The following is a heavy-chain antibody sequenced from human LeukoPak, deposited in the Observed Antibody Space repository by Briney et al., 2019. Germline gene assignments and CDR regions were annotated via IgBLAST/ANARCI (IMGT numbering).Heavy chain of an antibody. Sequence: PGGSLRLSCAASGFTFSSYSMNWVRQAPGTGLEWVSSISSSSSYIYYADSVKGRFTISRDNAKNSLYLQMNSLRAEDTAVYYCARGTYYDFWSGYYTSYYYYGMDVWGQGTTVTVSS. D-gene: IGHD3-3*01. CDR3: ARGTYYDFWSGYYTSYYYYGMDV. CDR1: GFTFSSYS. J-gene: IGHJ6*02. CDR2: ISSSSSYI. V-gene: IGHV3-21*01.